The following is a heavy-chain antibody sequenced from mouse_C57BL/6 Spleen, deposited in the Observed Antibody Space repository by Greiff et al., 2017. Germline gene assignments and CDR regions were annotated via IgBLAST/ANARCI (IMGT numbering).Heavy chain of an antibody. CDR2: ISSGGSYT. CDR1: GFTFSSYG. Sequence: EVQLVESGGDLVKPGGSLKLSCAASGFTFSSYGMSWVRQTPDKRLEWVATISSGGSYTYYPDSVKGRFTISRDNAKNTLYLQMSSLKSEDTAMYYCARQGRYGSAMDYWGQGTSVTVSS. CDR3: ARQGRYGSAMDY. V-gene: IGHV5-6*01. D-gene: IGHD1-1*01. J-gene: IGHJ4*01.